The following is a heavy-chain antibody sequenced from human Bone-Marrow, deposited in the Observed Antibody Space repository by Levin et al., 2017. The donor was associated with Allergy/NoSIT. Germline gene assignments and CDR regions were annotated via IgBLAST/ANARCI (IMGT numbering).Heavy chain of an antibody. J-gene: IGHJ4*02. CDR2: ISNDGII. Sequence: SGGSLRLSCAASGFTFSTYGMHWVRQAPGKGLEWVAVISNDGIIKYADSVKGRFTISRDNSRNTLYLQMNSLRAEDTALYYCASSAPATGYYFDYWGQGTLVTVSS. V-gene: IGHV3-30*03. CDR3: ASSAPATGYYFDY. CDR1: GFTFSTYG. D-gene: IGHD6-13*01.